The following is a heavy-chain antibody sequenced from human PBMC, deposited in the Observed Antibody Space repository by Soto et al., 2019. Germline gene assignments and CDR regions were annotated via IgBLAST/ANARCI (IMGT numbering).Heavy chain of an antibody. CDR2: IYYSGNT. V-gene: IGHV4-31*03. CDR3: ARVGISSSDAFDI. Sequence: SETLSLTCTVSGGSISSGAYYWSWIRQHPGEALEWIGYIYYSGNTYYNPSLKSRVMISVDTSKNQFSLRLSSVTAADTAVYYCARVGISSSDAFDIWGHGTMVTRLL. J-gene: IGHJ3*02. CDR1: GGSISSGAYY. D-gene: IGHD6-6*01.